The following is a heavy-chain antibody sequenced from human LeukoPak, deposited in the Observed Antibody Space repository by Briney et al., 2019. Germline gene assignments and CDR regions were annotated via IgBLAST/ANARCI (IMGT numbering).Heavy chain of an antibody. V-gene: IGHV4-59*01. J-gene: IGHJ4*02. D-gene: IGHD3-9*01. CDR1: GGSISTYY. CDR2: IYYSGST. Sequence: PSETLSLTCTVSGGSISTYYWSWIRQSPGKGLEWIGYIYYSGSTNYNPSLKSRVTISVDTSKNQFSLKLSSVTAADTAVYYCARSKDILTGYCFDYWGQGTLVTVSS. CDR3: ARSKDILTGYCFDY.